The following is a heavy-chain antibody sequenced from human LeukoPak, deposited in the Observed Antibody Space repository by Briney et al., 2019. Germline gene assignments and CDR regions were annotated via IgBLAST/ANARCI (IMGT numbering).Heavy chain of an antibody. CDR1: GFPLSSYA. J-gene: IGHJ4*02. CDR2: ISYDGSNK. D-gene: IGHD1-26*01. Sequence: GGSLRLSGAASGFPLSSYAMHGVRQAPGKGREGLAVISYDGSNKYYADPVKGRFTISRDNSKNTLYLQMNSLRAEDTAVYYCAKHRGGSYHHDYWGQGTLVTVSS. CDR3: AKHRGGSYHHDY. V-gene: IGHV3-30-3*02.